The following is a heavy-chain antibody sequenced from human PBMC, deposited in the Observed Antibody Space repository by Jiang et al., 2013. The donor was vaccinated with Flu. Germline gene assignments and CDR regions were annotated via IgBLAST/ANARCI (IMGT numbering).Heavy chain of an antibody. CDR1: GDSVSSNRAA. Sequence: QTLSLTCAISGDSVSSNRAAWNWIRQSPSRGLEWLGRTYYRSKRQNDYAVSVKSRITINPDTSKDQFSLQLNSVTPEDTAVYYCARLGEFGVGVDVWGKGTTVTVSS. J-gene: IGHJ6*04. CDR3: ARLGEFGVGVDV. V-gene: IGHV6-1*01. CDR2: TYYRSKRQN. D-gene: IGHD3-3*01.